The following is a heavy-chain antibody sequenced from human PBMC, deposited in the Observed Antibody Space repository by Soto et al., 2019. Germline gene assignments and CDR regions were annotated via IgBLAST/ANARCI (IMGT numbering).Heavy chain of an antibody. CDR3: ARRGSSGIAAAAGAVVYYYYYGMDV. J-gene: IGHJ6*02. V-gene: IGHV1-46*01. CDR1: GYTFTSYY. CDR2: INPSGGST. Sequence: GASVKVSCKASGYTFTSYYMHWVRQAPGQGLEWMGIINPSGGSTSYAQKFQGRVTMTRDTSTSTVYMELSSLRSEDTAVYYCARRGSSGIAAAAGAVVYYYYYGMDVWGQGTTVTVSS. D-gene: IGHD6-13*01.